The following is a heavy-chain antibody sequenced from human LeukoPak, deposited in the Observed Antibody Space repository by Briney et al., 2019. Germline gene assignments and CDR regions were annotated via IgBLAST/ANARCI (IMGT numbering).Heavy chain of an antibody. CDR1: GGTFSSYA. CDR2: IIPIFGIA. V-gene: IGHV1-69*05. J-gene: IGHJ4*02. D-gene: IGHD6-13*01. Sequence: ASVKVSCKASGGTFSSYAISWVRQAPGQGLEWMGRIIPIFGIANYAQKFQGRVTITTDESTSTAYMELSSLRSEDTAVYYCARDQGLTSSWWRWGQGTLVTVSS. CDR3: ARDQGLTSSWWR.